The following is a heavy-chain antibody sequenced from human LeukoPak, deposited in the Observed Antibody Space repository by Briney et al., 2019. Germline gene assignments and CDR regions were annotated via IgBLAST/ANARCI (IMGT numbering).Heavy chain of an antibody. CDR3: AKDHYYDSSGPKHAFDI. D-gene: IGHD3-22*01. J-gene: IGHJ3*02. CDR1: GFTFGSYS. Sequence: GGSLRLSCAASGFTFGSYSMNWVRQAPGKGLEWVSYISSSSSTIYYADSVKGRFTISRDNAKNSLYLQMNSLRAEDTALYYCAKDHYYDSSGPKHAFDIWGQGTMVTVSS. CDR2: ISSSSSTI. V-gene: IGHV3-48*01.